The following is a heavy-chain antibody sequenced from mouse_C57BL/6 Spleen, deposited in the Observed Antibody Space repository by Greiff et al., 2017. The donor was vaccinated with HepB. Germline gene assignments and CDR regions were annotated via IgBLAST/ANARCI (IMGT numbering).Heavy chain of an antibody. D-gene: IGHD2-5*01. Sequence: EVQLVESGGGLVKPGGSLKLSCAASGFTFSSYTMSWVRQTPEKRLEWVATISGGGGNTYYPDSVKGRFTISRDNAKNTLYLQMSSLRSEDTALYYCARRDSNWFAYWGQGTLVTVSA. V-gene: IGHV5-9*01. CDR3: ARRDSNWFAY. CDR2: ISGGGGNT. J-gene: IGHJ3*01. CDR1: GFTFSSYT.